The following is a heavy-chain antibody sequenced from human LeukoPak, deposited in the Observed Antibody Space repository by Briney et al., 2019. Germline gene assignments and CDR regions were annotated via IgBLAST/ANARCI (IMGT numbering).Heavy chain of an antibody. CDR1: GFTYNNYP. CDR3: AKDYCSGGSCFSFDY. D-gene: IGHD2-15*01. J-gene: IGHJ4*02. CDR2: ISGSGGST. Sequence: GGSLRLSCAASGFTYNNYPMTWVRQAPGKGLEWVSAISGSGGSTYYADSVKGRFTISRDNSKNTLYLQMNSLRAEDTAVYYCAKDYCSGGSCFSFDYWGQGTLVTVSS. V-gene: IGHV3-23*01.